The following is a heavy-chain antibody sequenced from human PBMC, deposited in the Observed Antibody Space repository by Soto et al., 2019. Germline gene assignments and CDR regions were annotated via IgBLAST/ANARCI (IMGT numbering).Heavy chain of an antibody. CDR2: IYSSGNT. CDR1: GGSINTYY. D-gene: IGHD3-16*01. CDR3: ARDRGPHSYADY. J-gene: IGHJ4*02. Sequence: SETLSLTCTVSGGSINTYYWSWIRQPPGKGLEWIGYIYSSGNTDYNPSLKSRVTISVDTSNNQFSLNLNSVTAADTAVYYCARDRGPHSYADYWGQGTLVTVSS. V-gene: IGHV4-59*01.